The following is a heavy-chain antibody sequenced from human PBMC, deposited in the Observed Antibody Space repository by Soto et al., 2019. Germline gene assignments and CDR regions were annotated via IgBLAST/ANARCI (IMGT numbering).Heavy chain of an antibody. D-gene: IGHD3-9*01. J-gene: IGHJ2*01. Sequence: QVQLQQWGAGPLRPLETLSLTCGVSGGSFSGYYWAWIRQSPGKGLEWLGEINDRGSINYNPSLKSLVSISVDTSKDHSSLNLRSVTAAATAVYYCARESHDIWTGPPWVWYFDLWGRGTLVTVSS. CDR1: GGSFSGYY. V-gene: IGHV4-34*01. CDR3: ARESHDIWTGPPWVWYFDL. CDR2: INDRGSI.